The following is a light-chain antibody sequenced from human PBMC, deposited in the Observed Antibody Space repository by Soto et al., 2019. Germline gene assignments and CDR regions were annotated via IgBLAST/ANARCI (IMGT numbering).Light chain of an antibody. J-gene: IGKJ5*01. CDR3: MQSTEFGSIT. Sequence: IAMSLSPLSLPVTPGEPASISCRSSQSLLHSDGKTYLYWYVQKPGQRPQLLMYEVSKRFSGVPDRFSGSGSGTDFTLRISCVEAEDVGVRDCMQSTEFGSITFCQVGRL. CDR1: QSLLHSDGKTY. CDR2: EVS. V-gene: IGKV2D-29*01.